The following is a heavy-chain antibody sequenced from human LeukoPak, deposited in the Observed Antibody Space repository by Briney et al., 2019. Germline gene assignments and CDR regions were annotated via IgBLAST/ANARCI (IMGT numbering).Heavy chain of an antibody. Sequence: PSQTLSLTCTVSGGSISSGGHFWSWIRQPAGKGLEWIGHVYSTGSTNYNPSLKSRVTISVDTSNNQFSLRLNSVTAADTAVYYCTRDGDYYGSGGYYYYYYMDVWGKGTTVTVSS. CDR1: GGSISSGGHF. V-gene: IGHV4-61*09. D-gene: IGHD3-10*01. CDR2: VYSTGST. CDR3: TRDGDYYGSGGYYYYYYMDV. J-gene: IGHJ6*03.